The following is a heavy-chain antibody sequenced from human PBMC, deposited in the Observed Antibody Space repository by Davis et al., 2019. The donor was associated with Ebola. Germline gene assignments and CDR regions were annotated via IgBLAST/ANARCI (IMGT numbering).Heavy chain of an antibody. CDR1: GFTFGDYA. CDR3: AKDPSYFSNYGVNLDY. V-gene: IGHV3-49*03. Sequence: GGSLRLSCTASGFTFGDYAMSWFRQAPGKGLEWVGFIRSKAYGGTTASAASVKGRFSISRDDSLSIAYLQMNSLRPEDTAVYYCAKDPSYFSNYGVNLDYWGQGTLVTVSS. CDR2: IRSKAYGGTT. D-gene: IGHD4-11*01. J-gene: IGHJ4*02.